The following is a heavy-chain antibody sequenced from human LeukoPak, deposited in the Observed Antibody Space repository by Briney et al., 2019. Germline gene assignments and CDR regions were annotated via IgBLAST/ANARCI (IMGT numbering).Heavy chain of an antibody. D-gene: IGHD4/OR15-4a*01. Sequence: GGSLGLSCAASGFTFSSYAMHWVRQAPGKGLEWVAVISYDGSNKYYADSVKGRFTISRDNSKNTLYLQMNSLRAEDTAVYYCARDGASPGPLRPFDPWGQGTLVTVSS. CDR1: GFTFSSYA. CDR2: ISYDGSNK. J-gene: IGHJ5*02. V-gene: IGHV3-30-3*01. CDR3: ARDGASPGPLRPFDP.